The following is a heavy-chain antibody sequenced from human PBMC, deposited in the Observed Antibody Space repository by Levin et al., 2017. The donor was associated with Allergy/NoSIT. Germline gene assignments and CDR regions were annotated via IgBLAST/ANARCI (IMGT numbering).Heavy chain of an antibody. D-gene: IGHD2-21*02. J-gene: IGHJ4*02. CDR2: IIPIFITP. CDR3: ARSDCGGDCFSPFDY. Sequence: SVKVSCKASGETFSSDAISWVRQAPGQGLEWMGGIIPIFITPNYAQKFQGRVTITADESTSTVFMELSSLRSDDPAVYYCARSDCGGDCFSPFDYWGQGTLVTVSS. V-gene: IGHV1-69*13. CDR1: GETFSSDA.